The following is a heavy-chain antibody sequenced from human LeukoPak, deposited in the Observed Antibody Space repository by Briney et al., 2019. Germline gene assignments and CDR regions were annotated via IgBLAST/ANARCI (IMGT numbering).Heavy chain of an antibody. CDR1: GFTFSNFA. J-gene: IGHJ4*02. V-gene: IGHV3-53*01. Sequence: PGGSLRLSCAASGFTFSNFAMTWVRQAPGKGLEWVSVIYSGGSTYYADSVKGRFTISRDNSKNTLYLQMNSLRAEDTAVYYCAREARGYSYGYDFDYWGQGTLVTVSS. CDR3: AREARGYSYGYDFDY. D-gene: IGHD5-18*01. CDR2: IYSGGST.